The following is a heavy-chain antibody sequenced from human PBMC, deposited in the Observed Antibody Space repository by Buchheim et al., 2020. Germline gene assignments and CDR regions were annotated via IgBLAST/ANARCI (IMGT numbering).Heavy chain of an antibody. J-gene: IGHJ6*02. Sequence: QVQLVQSGAEVKKPGASVKVSCKASGYTFTGYYMHWVRQAPGQGLEWMGWMNPNSGNTGYAQKFQGRVTMTRNTSISTAYMELSSLRSEDTAVYYCAVGGSSSWSNYYYYGMDVWGQGTT. CDR2: MNPNSGNT. D-gene: IGHD5-18*01. V-gene: IGHV1-8*02. CDR1: GYTFTGYY. CDR3: AVGGSSSWSNYYYYGMDV.